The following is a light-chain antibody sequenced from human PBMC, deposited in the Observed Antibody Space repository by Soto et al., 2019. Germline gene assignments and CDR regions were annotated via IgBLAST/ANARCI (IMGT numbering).Light chain of an antibody. CDR2: DAS. CDR1: QDISNY. Sequence: DIQMTQSPSSLSASVGDRVTITCQASQDISNYLNWYQQKPGKAPKLLIYDASHLEPGVPTRFRRRGSGTDFTFTISSLQPEDIATYYCQQYDNPWTFGQGTKVEIK. J-gene: IGKJ1*01. V-gene: IGKV1-33*01. CDR3: QQYDNPWT.